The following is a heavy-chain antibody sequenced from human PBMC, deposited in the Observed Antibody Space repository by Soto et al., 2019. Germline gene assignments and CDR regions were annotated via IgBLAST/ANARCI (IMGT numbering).Heavy chain of an antibody. CDR1: GFTFSNAW. CDR2: IKSKTDGGTT. CDR3: TTSYYDILTGYPDAFDI. D-gene: IGHD3-9*01. J-gene: IGHJ3*02. V-gene: IGHV3-15*01. Sequence: TGGSLRLSCAASGFTFSNAWMSWVRQAPGKGLEWVGRIKSKTDGGTTDYAAPVKGRFTISRDDSKNTLYLQMNSLKTEDTAVYYCTTSYYDILTGYPDAFDIWGQGTMVTVSS.